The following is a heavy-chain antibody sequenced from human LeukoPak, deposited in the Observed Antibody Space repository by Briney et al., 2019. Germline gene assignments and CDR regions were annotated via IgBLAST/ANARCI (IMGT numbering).Heavy chain of an antibody. J-gene: IGHJ5*02. V-gene: IGHV4-59*01. CDR2: IYYSGST. CDR1: GGSISSYY. CDR3: ARDHPSGSYQGYNWFDP. Sequence: SETLSLTCTVSGGSISSYYWSWIRQPPGKGLEWIGYIYYSGSTNYNPSLKSRVTISVDTSKNQFSLKLSSVTAADTAVYYCARDHPSGSYQGYNWFDPWGQGTLVTVSS. D-gene: IGHD1-26*01.